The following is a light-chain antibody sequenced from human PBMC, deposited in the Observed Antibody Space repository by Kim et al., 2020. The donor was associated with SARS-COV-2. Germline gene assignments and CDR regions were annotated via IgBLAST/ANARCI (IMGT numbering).Light chain of an antibody. J-gene: IGLJ2*01. CDR3: QVWDSTTTV. Sequence: SVSPGQTASITCSGDRLVHKYVCWYRHKPGQSPEVIIYQDSQRPSGIPERFSGSNSENTATLTISGTQDVDEADYYCQVWDSTTTVFGGGTQLTVL. CDR2: QDS. V-gene: IGLV3-1*01. CDR1: RLVHKY.